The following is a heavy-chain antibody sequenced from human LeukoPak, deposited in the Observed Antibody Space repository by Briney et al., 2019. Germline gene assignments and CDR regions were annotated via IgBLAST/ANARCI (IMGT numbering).Heavy chain of an antibody. CDR1: GFTFSSYE. D-gene: IGHD5-18*01. CDR3: ATYRQVLLPFES. V-gene: IGHV3-23*01. CDR2: IFPSGGEI. J-gene: IGHJ4*02. Sequence: GGSLRLSCAASGFTFSSYEMNWVRQAPGKGLEWVSSIFPSGGEIHYADSVRGRFTISRDNSKSILSLQMNSLRAEDTAIYYCATYRQVLLPFESWGQGTLVTVSS.